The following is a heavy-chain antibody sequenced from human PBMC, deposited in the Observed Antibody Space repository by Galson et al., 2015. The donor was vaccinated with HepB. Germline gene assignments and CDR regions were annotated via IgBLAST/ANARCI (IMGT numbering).Heavy chain of an antibody. V-gene: IGHV3-7*03. J-gene: IGHJ4*02. D-gene: IGHD4-23*01. CDR1: GFTFNNFW. Sequence: SLRLSCAASGFTFNNFWMSWVRQAPGKGLEWVANIKQDGSEKYYVDSVKGRFTISRDNAKNSLYLQMNSLRAEDTAVYYCARVPLDYSGDPDYWGQGTLVTVSS. CDR3: ARVPLDYSGDPDY. CDR2: IKQDGSEK.